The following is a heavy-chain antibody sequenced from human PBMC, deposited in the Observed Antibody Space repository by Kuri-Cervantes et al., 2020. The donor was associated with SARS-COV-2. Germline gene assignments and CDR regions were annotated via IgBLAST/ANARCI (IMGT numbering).Heavy chain of an antibody. V-gene: IGHV3-30*18. Sequence: GGSLRLSCAAPGFTFSSYGMHWVRQAPGKGLEWVAVISYDGSNKYYADSVKGRFTISRDNSKNTLYLQMNSLRAEDTAVYYCAKDWSLGGNFRYYFDYWGQGTLVTVSS. CDR1: GFTFSSYG. J-gene: IGHJ4*02. D-gene: IGHD4-23*01. CDR3: AKDWSLGGNFRYYFDY. CDR2: ISYDGSNK.